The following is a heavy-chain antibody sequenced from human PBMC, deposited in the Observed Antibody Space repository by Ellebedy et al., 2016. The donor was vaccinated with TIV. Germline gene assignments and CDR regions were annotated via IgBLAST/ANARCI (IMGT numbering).Heavy chain of an antibody. J-gene: IGHJ4*02. CDR2: ISWRGHYI. CDR1: GFTFDDYA. V-gene: IGHV3-9*01. CDR3: TKDLLRGIWGGSGRDY. D-gene: IGHD7-27*01. Sequence: SLKISXAASGFTFDDYAMHWVRQAPGKGLEWVSGISWRGHYIGYADSVRGRFTISRDNATSSLYLQMNSLRIKDTAVYYCTKDLLRGIWGGSGRDYWGQGTLVTVSS.